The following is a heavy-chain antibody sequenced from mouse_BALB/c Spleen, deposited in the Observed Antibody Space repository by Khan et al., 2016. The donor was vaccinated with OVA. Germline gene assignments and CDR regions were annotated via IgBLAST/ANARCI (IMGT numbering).Heavy chain of an antibody. D-gene: IGHD2-1*01. CDR1: GFSLTSYG. CDR2: IWSGGST. J-gene: IGHJ4*01. CDR3: ARTYFSYGNYGDYYTMDY. Sequence: QVQLKESGPGLVQPSQSLSITCTVSGFSLTSYGVPWVRQSPGKGLEWLGVIWSGGSTDYNSAFISRLTISKDNSKSQVFFKMNSPQANDTAIYYCARTYFSYGNYGDYYTMDYWGQGTSVTVSS. V-gene: IGHV2-2*02.